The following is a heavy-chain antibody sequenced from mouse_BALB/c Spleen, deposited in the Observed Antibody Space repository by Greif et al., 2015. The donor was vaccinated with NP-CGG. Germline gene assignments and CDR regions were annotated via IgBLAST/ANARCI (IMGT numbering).Heavy chain of an antibody. CDR3: ARRTGTEAMDY. J-gene: IGHJ4*01. CDR1: GYTFTDYY. D-gene: IGHD4-1*01. CDR2: IYPGSGNT. V-gene: IGHV1-84*02. Sequence: QVQLQQSGPELVKPGASVKIPCKASGYTFTDYYINWVKQKPGQGLEWIGWIYPGSGNTKYNEKFKGKATLTVDTSSSTAYMQLSSLTSEDTAVYFCARRTGTEAMDYWGQGTLVTVSS.